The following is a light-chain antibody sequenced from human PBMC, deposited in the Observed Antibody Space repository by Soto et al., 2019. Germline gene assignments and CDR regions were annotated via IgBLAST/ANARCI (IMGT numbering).Light chain of an antibody. CDR2: STN. J-gene: IGLJ1*01. V-gene: IGLV8-61*01. Sequence: QTVVTQEPSFSVSPGGTVTLTCGLSSGSVSTSYYPSWYQQTPGQAPRTLIYSTNTRSSGVPDRFSGSILGNKAALTITGAQADDESDYYCVLYMGRDYVFGTGTKVTVL. CDR1: SGSVSTSYY. CDR3: VLYMGRDYV.